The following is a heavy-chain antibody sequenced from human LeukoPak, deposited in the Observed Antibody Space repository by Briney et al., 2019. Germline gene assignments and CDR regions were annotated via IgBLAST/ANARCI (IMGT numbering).Heavy chain of an antibody. CDR1: GYTFTSYY. J-gene: IGHJ4*02. Sequence: ASVKVSCKASGYTFTSYYMHWVRQAPGQGLEWMGIINPSGGSTSYAQKFQGRVTMTRDMSTSTVYMELSRLRSDDTAVYYCARDYDILTGYYTLFDYWGQGTLVTVSS. CDR2: INPSGGST. D-gene: IGHD3-9*01. CDR3: ARDYDILTGYYTLFDY. V-gene: IGHV1-46*01.